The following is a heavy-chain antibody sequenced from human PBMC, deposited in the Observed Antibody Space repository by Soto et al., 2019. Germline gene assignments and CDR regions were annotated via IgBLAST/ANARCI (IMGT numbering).Heavy chain of an antibody. D-gene: IGHD5-12*01. CDR3: AHSIVATITSSDKLFAP. CDR1: GFSLSTSGVG. J-gene: IGHJ5*02. CDR2: IYWNDDK. V-gene: IGHV2-5*01. Sequence: SGPTLVNPTQTLTLTCTLSGFSLSTSGVGVGWIRQPPGKALEWLALIYWNDDKRYSPSLKSRLTITKDTSKNQVVLTMTNMDPVDTATYYCAHSIVATITSSDKLFAPWGQGTLVTVSA.